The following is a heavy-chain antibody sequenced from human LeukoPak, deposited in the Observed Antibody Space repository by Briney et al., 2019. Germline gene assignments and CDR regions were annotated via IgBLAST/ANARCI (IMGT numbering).Heavy chain of an antibody. CDR2: ICHSGST. Sequence: AGTLSLTCNASGYSISSGYYWGWIRQPPGKGLEGTGSICHSGSTYYNPSLESRVTISVDTSKNNFSLRLSSVSAADTAVYYCARTAYYYDSSGRDYFDYWGQGTLVTVSS. J-gene: IGHJ4*02. D-gene: IGHD3-22*01. CDR3: ARTAYYYDSSGRDYFDY. CDR1: GYSISSGYY. V-gene: IGHV4-38-2*02.